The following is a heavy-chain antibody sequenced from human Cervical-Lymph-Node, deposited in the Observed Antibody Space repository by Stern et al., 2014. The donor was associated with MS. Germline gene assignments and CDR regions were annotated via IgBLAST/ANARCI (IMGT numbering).Heavy chain of an antibody. Sequence: QVTLRESGPVLVKPTETLTLTCTVSGFSLSNARMGVSWIRQPPGKALEWLAHIFSNDEKSYSTSLKSRLTISKDTSKSQVVLTMTNMDPVDTATYYCARISYYETYWYFDLWGRGTLVTVSS. CDR1: GFSLSNARMG. V-gene: IGHV2-26*01. CDR3: ARISYYETYWYFDL. CDR2: IFSNDEK. D-gene: IGHD3-22*01. J-gene: IGHJ2*01.